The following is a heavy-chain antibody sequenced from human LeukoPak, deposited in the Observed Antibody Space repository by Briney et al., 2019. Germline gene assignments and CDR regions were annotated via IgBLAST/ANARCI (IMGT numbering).Heavy chain of an antibody. J-gene: IGHJ4*02. CDR3: ARDRDWSFDY. V-gene: IGHV3-48*04. CDR1: GFSFSEHS. Sequence: GGSLRLSCAASGFSFSEHSMNWVRQAPGKGLEWVSNIRGSSSAMNYADSVKGRFTISRDNAKNSLYLEMSSLRAEDTAVYYCARDRDWSFDYWGLGTLVSLSS. CDR2: IRGSSSAM. D-gene: IGHD3-9*01.